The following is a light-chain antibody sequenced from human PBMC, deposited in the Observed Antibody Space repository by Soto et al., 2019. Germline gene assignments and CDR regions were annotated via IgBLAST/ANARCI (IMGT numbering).Light chain of an antibody. CDR1: SSDVGGYNY. CDR3: SSFSSSTIPDV. Sequence: QSVLTQPASVSGSPGQSITISCTGTSSDVGGYNYVSWYQQHPGKAPKLMIYEVSNRPSGISNRFSGSKSGSTASLTISGLQAEDEADYYCSSFSSSTIPDVFGTGTQLTVL. CDR2: EVS. V-gene: IGLV2-14*01. J-gene: IGLJ1*01.